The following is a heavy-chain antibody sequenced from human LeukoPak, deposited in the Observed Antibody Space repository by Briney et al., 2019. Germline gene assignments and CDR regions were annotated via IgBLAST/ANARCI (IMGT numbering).Heavy chain of an antibody. CDR3: AGTYYYTSGSYSNFDY. Sequence: SSETLSLTCTVSGGSISSSSYYWGWIRQPPGKGLEWIGSIYYSGSTYYNPSLKSRVTISVDTSKNQFSLKLSSVTAADTAVYYCAGTYYYTSGSYSNFDYWGQGTLVTVSS. V-gene: IGHV4-39*07. CDR2: IYYSGST. J-gene: IGHJ4*02. CDR1: GGSISSSSYY. D-gene: IGHD3-10*01.